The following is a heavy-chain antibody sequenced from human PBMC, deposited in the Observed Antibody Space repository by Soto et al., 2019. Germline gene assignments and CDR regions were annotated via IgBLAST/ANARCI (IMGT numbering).Heavy chain of an antibody. CDR1: GFTFDDYA. J-gene: IGHJ6*02. D-gene: IGHD3-3*01. Sequence: EVQLVESGGGLVQPGRSLRLSCAASGFTFDDYAMHWVRQAPGKGLEWVSGISWNSGSIGYADSVKGRFTISRDNAKNSLYLQMNSLRAEDTALYYCARLARNRITIFGVVTRELGAPSTIYYYYGMDVWGQGTTVTVSS. V-gene: IGHV3-9*01. CDR2: ISWNSGSI. CDR3: ARLARNRITIFGVVTRELGAPSTIYYYYGMDV.